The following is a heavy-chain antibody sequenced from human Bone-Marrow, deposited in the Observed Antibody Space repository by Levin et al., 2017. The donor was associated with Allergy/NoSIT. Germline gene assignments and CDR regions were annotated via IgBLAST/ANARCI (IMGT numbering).Heavy chain of an antibody. J-gene: IGHJ6*02. V-gene: IGHV3-21*01. D-gene: IGHD6-19*01. CDR3: ARDSSGWLYGMDV. Sequence: ETLSLTCAASGFTFSSYNMNWVRQAPGKGLEWVSSISFSSSYIYYVDSVKGRFTISRDNAKSSLYLQMDSLRAEDTAVYYCARDSSGWLYGMDVWGQGTTVTVSS. CDR2: ISFSSSYI. CDR1: GFTFSSYN.